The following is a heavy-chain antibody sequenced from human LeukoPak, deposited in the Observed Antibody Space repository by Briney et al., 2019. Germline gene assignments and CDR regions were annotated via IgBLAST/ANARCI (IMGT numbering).Heavy chain of an antibody. V-gene: IGHV3-23*01. Sequence: GGSLRLSCAASGFTFNTYWMHWVRQAPGKGLEWVSAISGSGGSTYYADSVKGRFTISRDNSKNTLYLQMNSLRAEDTAVYYCAKVPGVTSCPGGWGQGTLVTVSS. CDR2: ISGSGGST. D-gene: IGHD2-2*01. J-gene: IGHJ4*02. CDR1: GFTFNTYW. CDR3: AKVPGVTSCPGG.